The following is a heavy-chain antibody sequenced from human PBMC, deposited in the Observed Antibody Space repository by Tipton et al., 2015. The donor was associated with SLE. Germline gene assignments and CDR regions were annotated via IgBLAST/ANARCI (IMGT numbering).Heavy chain of an antibody. D-gene: IGHD7-27*01. CDR3: VRGDWGSGY. CDR1: GFRFSSQW. Sequence: GSLRLSCEGSGFRFSSQWMHWVRQVPGKGPVWVSRIYSDASITTYADSVKGRFTISRDNAKNTLYLQMNSLRAEDTAIYYCVRGDWGSGYWGQGTLVTVSS. CDR2: IYSDASIT. J-gene: IGHJ4*02. V-gene: IGHV3-74*01.